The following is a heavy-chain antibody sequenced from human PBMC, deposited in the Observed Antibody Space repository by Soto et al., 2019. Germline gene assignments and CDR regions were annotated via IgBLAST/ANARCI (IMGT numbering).Heavy chain of an antibody. CDR1: GGSSSRYD. CDR3: ARVWGGAFDI. Sequence: SEPLSLTCTVSGGSSSRYDWSWIRQPPGKGLEWIGYIYYSGSTNYNPSLKSRVTISVDTSKNQFSLKLSSVTAADTAVYYCARVWGGAFDIWGQRTMVTVSS. CDR2: IYYSGST. D-gene: IGHD3-10*01. J-gene: IGHJ3*02. V-gene: IGHV4-59*01.